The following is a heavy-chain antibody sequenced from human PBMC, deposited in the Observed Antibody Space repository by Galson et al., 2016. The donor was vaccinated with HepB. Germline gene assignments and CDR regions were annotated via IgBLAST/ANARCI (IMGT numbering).Heavy chain of an antibody. CDR2: IGGSGQNT. J-gene: IGHJ4*02. V-gene: IGHV3-23*01. Sequence: SLRLSCAASGFTFAGYAMSWVRQAPGKGLEWVSSIGGSGQNTYYADSVKGRFTSSRDNSKDTLSLQMDTLRAEDTAVYYCAKDVDYDSGMFYFDHWGQGTLVTVSS. D-gene: IGHD3-10*01. CDR3: AKDVDYDSGMFYFDH. CDR1: GFTFAGYA.